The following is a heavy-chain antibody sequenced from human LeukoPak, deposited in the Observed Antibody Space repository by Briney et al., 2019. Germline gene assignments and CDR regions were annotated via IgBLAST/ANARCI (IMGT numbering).Heavy chain of an antibody. CDR1: GGSISAYY. J-gene: IGHJ4*02. CDR3: ARGGDSSGYYHFDY. CDR2: IYISGSA. D-gene: IGHD3-22*01. V-gene: IGHV4-4*07. Sequence: PSETLSLTCTVSGGSISAYYWSWIRQPAGKGLEWIGRIYISGSANYNPSLKSRVTMSVGPSMNQFSLNLRSVTAADTAVYYCARGGDSSGYYHFDYWGQGTLVTVSS.